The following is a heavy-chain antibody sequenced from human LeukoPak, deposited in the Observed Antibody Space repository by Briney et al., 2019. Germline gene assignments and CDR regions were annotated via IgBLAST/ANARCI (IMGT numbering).Heavy chain of an antibody. J-gene: IGHJ4*02. CDR2: IKQDGSEK. V-gene: IGHV3-7*01. CDR3: ARDFLGIPVASH. CDR1: GFTFSSYW. Sequence: GGSLRLSCAASGFTFSSYWMSWVRQAPGKGLEWVANIKQDGSEKYYVDSVKGRSTISRDNAKNSLYLRMNSLRAEDTALYYCARDFLGIPVASHWGQGTLVTVSS. D-gene: IGHD6-13*01.